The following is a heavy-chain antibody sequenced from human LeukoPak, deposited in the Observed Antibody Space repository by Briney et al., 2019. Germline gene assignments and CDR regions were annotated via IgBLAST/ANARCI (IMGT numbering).Heavy chain of an antibody. V-gene: IGHV3-23*01. Sequence: GGSLRLSCAASGFTFSSYAMSWVRQAPGKGLEWVSAISGSGGGTYYADSVKGRFTISRDNSKNTLYLQMNSLRAEDTALYYCAKDISLEVAVPFDYWGQGTLVTVSS. CDR3: AKDISLEVAVPFDY. J-gene: IGHJ4*02. CDR1: GFTFSSYA. CDR2: ISGSGGGT. D-gene: IGHD2-15*01.